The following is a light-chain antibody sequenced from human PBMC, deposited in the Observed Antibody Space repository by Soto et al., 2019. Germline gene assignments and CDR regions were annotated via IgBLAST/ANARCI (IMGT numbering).Light chain of an antibody. J-gene: IGLJ1*01. CDR1: NIGPKS. V-gene: IGLV3-21*02. CDR3: QVCERFSDHNFV. Sequence: SYELTQPPSVSVSPGQTASITCGGDNIGPKSVHWYQQRPGQAPVLAVYDDKKRPSGIPERFSGSNSGNTATLTISRVETGDEADYYCQVCERFSDHNFVFGDGTKVTVL. CDR2: DDK.